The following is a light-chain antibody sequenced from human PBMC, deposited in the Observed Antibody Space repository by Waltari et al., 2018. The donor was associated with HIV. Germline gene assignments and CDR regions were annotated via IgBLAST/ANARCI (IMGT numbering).Light chain of an antibody. J-gene: IGKJ1*01. V-gene: IGKV3-15*01. Sequence: EIVMTQSPATVSVSPGERATLSGRASQSLSSNLAWYQQKPGQAPRLLIYGASTRAIGVPARFSGSGSGTEFTLTISSVQSEDFGVYYCQQYNNWPQTWPPGTFGQGTKVEIK. CDR3: QQYNNWPQTWPPGT. CDR1: QSLSSN. CDR2: GAS.